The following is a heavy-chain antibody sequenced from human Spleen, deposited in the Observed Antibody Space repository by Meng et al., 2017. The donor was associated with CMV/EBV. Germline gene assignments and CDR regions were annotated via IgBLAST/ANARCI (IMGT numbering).Heavy chain of an antibody. J-gene: IGHJ4*02. CDR3: AGREGYCTNGVCYIGPDY. D-gene: IGHD2-8*01. CDR1: GGSFSGYY. Sequence: QVRLQQCGAGMLKPSETLYLTFAVYGGSFSGYYLSWIRQAPGKGLEWIGEINHSGSTNYNPSLKSRVTISVDTSKNQFSLKLSSVTAADTAVYYCAGREGYCTNGVCYIGPDYWGQGTLVTVSS. V-gene: IGHV4-34*01. CDR2: INHSGST.